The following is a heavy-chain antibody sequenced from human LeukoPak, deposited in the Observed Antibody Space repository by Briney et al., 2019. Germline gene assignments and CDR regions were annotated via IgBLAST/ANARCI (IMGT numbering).Heavy chain of an antibody. CDR3: ARELTTVTTQGMDV. V-gene: IGHV3-21*01. CDR2: ISGSSSHI. D-gene: IGHD4-11*01. CDR1: GFTFSDYS. Sequence: PGGFLRLSCAASGFTFSDYSMHWVRQAPGKGLEWVSSISGSSSHIYYADSVKGRFTISRDNAKNSLNLQMYSLRGEDTAVYYCARELTTVTTQGMDVWGQGTTVTVSS. J-gene: IGHJ6*02.